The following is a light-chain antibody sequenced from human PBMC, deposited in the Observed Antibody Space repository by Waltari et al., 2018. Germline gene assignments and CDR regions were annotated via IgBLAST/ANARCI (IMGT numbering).Light chain of an antibody. V-gene: IGKV4-1*01. J-gene: IGKJ1*01. CDR3: QQYYRSRT. CDR1: QSVLYTSNDKNY. CDR2: WAS. Sequence: DIVMTQSPDSLAVSRGERVTINCKSSQSVLYTSNDKNYLAWYQQKPGQPPKLPIYWASTRQSGVPDRFSGSGSGTDFTLTISSLEAEDVAVYYCQQYYRSRTFGQGTKVEIK.